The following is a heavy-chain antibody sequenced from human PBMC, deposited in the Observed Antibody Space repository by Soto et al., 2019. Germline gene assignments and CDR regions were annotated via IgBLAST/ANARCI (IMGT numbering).Heavy chain of an antibody. V-gene: IGHV3-33*01. Sequence: GGSLRLSCAASGFTFSHCGMHWVRQAPGKGQEWVAVIWNDGRTKYYADTVKGRFTVSRDDSKDKLYLQVTSLRVEDTAVYYCARDDGYGDPEYFQLWGQGTLVTVSS. CDR3: ARDDGYGDPEYFQL. CDR1: GFTFSHCG. D-gene: IGHD4-17*01. CDR2: IWNDGRTK. J-gene: IGHJ1*01.